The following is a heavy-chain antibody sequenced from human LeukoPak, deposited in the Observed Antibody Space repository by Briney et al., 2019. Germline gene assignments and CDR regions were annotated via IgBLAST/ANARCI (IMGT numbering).Heavy chain of an antibody. Sequence: ASVKVSCKASGYTFPSYGISWVRQAPRQGLEWMGWISAYNGNTNYAQNLQGRVAMTTDTSTSTAYMELRSLRSDDTAVYYCARDPTTVTTSYSDYWGQGTLVTVSS. V-gene: IGHV1-18*01. CDR1: GYTFPSYG. CDR3: ARDPTTVTTSYSDY. J-gene: IGHJ4*02. D-gene: IGHD4-17*01. CDR2: ISAYNGNT.